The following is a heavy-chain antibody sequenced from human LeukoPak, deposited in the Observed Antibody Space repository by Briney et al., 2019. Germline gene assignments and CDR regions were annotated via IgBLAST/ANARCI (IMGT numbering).Heavy chain of an antibody. Sequence: PGGSLRLSCAASGFTFDDYAMHWVRQAPGKGLEWVSGISWNSGSIGYADSVKGQFTISRDNAKNSLYLQMNSLRAEDTAVYYCARGNYYKSLAFDIWGQGTMVTVSS. V-gene: IGHV3-9*01. CDR3: ARGNYYKSLAFDI. D-gene: IGHD3-10*01. J-gene: IGHJ3*02. CDR2: ISWNSGSI. CDR1: GFTFDDYA.